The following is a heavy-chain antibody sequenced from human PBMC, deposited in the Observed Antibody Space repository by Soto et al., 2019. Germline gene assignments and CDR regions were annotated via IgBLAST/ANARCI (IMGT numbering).Heavy chain of an antibody. CDR3: ARHQGNYHPHPPLELGY. Sequence: GESLKISCKGSGYSFTSYWIGWVRQMPGKGLEWMGIIYPGDSDTRYSPSFQGQVTISADKSISTAYPQWSSLKASDTAMYYCARHQGNYHPHPPLELGYWGQGTLVTVSS. J-gene: IGHJ4*02. CDR2: IYPGDSDT. CDR1: GYSFTSYW. V-gene: IGHV5-51*01. D-gene: IGHD4-4*01.